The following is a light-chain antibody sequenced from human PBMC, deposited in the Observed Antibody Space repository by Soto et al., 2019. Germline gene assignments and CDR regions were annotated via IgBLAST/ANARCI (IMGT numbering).Light chain of an antibody. J-gene: IGKJ4*01. Sequence: DIQMTQSPSTLSASVGDRVTITCRASQSISSRLAWYQQKPGKAPNLLIYKASSLESGVPSRFSSSGSGTEFTLTVSSLQPDDFATYYCQQYDSYPLTFGGGTKV. CDR1: QSISSR. CDR2: KAS. V-gene: IGKV1-5*03. CDR3: QQYDSYPLT.